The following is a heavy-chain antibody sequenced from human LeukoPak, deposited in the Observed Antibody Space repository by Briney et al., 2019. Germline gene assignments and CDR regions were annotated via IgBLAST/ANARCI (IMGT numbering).Heavy chain of an antibody. Sequence: SVKVSCKASGYTFTYHYLHWVRQAPGQGLKGLGWITPFNGNTYYAQKFQDRVTITRDRSMSTAYMELSSLRSEDTAMYYCARSSDSSNYLFAYWGQGTLVTVSS. CDR2: ITPFNGNT. D-gene: IGHD4-11*01. J-gene: IGHJ4*02. CDR1: GYTFTYHY. V-gene: IGHV1-45*02. CDR3: ARSSDSSNYLFAY.